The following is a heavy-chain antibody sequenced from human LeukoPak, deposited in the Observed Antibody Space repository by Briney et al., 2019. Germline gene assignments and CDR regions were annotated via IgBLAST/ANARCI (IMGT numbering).Heavy chain of an antibody. Sequence: SETLSLTCTVSGGSIRSYYWSWIRQPPGKGLEWIGYIYYSGSTNYNPSLKSRVSISVDTSKNQFSLKLSSVTAADTAVYYCARHEYSGSTRYYYYYGMDVWGQGTTVTVSS. J-gene: IGHJ6*02. V-gene: IGHV4-59*08. CDR3: ARHEYSGSTRYYYYYGMDV. CDR1: GGSIRSYY. CDR2: IYYSGST. D-gene: IGHD1-26*01.